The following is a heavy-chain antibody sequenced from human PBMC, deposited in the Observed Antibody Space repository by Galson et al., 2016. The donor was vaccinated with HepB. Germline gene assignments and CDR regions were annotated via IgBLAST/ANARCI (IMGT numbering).Heavy chain of an antibody. CDR2: VSHTGRT. CDR1: GDSMTRNW. Sequence: TLSLTCAVSGDSMTRNWRSWVRQHPRMGPEGIGEVSHTGRTNYKSSLASRATTTIDMSKKHLSLELPSVTAADTAVYYCAGVDGLLSGTPYYWYFDLWGRGTLVTVSA. V-gene: IGHV4-4*02. D-gene: IGHD3-3*01. J-gene: IGHJ2*01. CDR3: AGVDGLLSGTPYYWYFDL.